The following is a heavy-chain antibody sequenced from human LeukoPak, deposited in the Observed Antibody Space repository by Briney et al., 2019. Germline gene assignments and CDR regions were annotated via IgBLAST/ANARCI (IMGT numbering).Heavy chain of an antibody. Sequence: GGSLRLSCAASGFTFSAYGMSWVRQAPGKGLEWVSGISGSGGSTYYADSVKGRFIISRDNPKNTVYLQVNSLRVEDTAVYYCAKALYYDFWSGYYPHDYWGQGTLVTVSS. V-gene: IGHV3-23*01. CDR1: GFTFSAYG. D-gene: IGHD3-3*01. J-gene: IGHJ4*02. CDR3: AKALYYDFWSGYYPHDY. CDR2: ISGSGGST.